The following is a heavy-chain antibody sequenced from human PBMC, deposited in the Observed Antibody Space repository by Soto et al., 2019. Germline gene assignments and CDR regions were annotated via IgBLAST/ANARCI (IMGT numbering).Heavy chain of an antibody. Sequence: GVSVKLSCTGAGYGFSGDYMHWVRQAPGQGLEWMGWINPNSGGTNYAQKFQGRVTMTRDTSISTAYMELSRLRSDDTAVYYCARVNSRSGYDCGYWGQGTLVTVSS. CDR1: GYGFSGDY. J-gene: IGHJ4*02. D-gene: IGHD5-12*01. CDR2: INPNSGGT. V-gene: IGHV1-2*02. CDR3: ARVNSRSGYDCGY.